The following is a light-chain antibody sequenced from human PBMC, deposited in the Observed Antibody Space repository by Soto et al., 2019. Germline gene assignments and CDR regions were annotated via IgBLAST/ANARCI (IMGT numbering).Light chain of an antibody. CDR1: QDISNY. Sequence: DIQMTQSPSSLSESVGDRDTITCQASQDISNYLNWYQQKPGKAPKLLIYDASNLETGVPSRFSGSGSGTDFTFTISSLQPEDIATYYCQQYDKLPFFGPGTKVDIK. V-gene: IGKV1-33*01. CDR3: QQYDKLPF. CDR2: DAS. J-gene: IGKJ3*01.